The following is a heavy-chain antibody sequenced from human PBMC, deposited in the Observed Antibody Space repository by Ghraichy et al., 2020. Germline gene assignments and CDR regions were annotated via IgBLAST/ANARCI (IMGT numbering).Heavy chain of an antibody. CDR1: GGSFSGYY. CDR3: ARTGGSSSWYDY. D-gene: IGHD6-13*01. J-gene: IGHJ4*02. CDR2: INHSGST. V-gene: IGHV4-34*01. Sequence: SETLSLTCAVYGGSFSGYYWSWIRQPPGKGLEWIGEINHSGSTNYNPSLKSRVTISVDTSKNQFSLKLSSVTAADTAVYYCARTGGSSSWYDYWGQGTLVTVSS.